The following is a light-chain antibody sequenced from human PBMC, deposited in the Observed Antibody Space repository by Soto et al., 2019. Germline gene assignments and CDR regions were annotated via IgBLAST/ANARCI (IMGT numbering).Light chain of an antibody. CDR3: TSYSSGSSLVI. Sequence: QSALTQPASVSGFPGQSITISCAGTSNNVGISNLVSWYQQHPGKAPKLMIYEGSKRPSGVSNRFSGSKSGNTASLTISGLQADDESYYYCTSYSSGSSLVIFGGGTKLTVL. V-gene: IGLV2-14*02. CDR1: SNNVGISNL. J-gene: IGLJ2*01. CDR2: EGS.